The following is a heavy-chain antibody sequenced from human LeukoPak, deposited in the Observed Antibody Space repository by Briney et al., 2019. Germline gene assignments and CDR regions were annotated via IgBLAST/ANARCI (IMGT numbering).Heavy chain of an antibody. D-gene: IGHD2-2*01. CDR2: ISAYNGNT. Sequence: GASVKVSCKASGYTFTSYGISWVRQAPGQGLEWMGWISAYNGNTNYAQKLQGRVTMTTDTSTSTAYMELRSLRSDDTAVYYCARVLTCSSTSCYGAWFDYWGQGTLVTVSS. CDR3: ARVLTCSSTSCYGAWFDY. J-gene: IGHJ4*02. CDR1: GYTFTSYG. V-gene: IGHV1-18*01.